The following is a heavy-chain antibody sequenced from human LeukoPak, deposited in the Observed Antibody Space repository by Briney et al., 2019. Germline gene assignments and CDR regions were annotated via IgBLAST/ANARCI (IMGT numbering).Heavy chain of an antibody. V-gene: IGHV4-4*02. Sequence: SETLSLTCAVSGVAISAHNWWRWARQPPEEGMGWIAKIYHSGCTNYNSLLKSRVTISVGKPENQFCLRLTSVTAADTAVYYCARALYYDTAGYGHLDVWGEGTTVIVSS. J-gene: IGHJ6*04. CDR1: GVAISAHNW. D-gene: IGHD3-22*01. CDR2: IYHSGCT. CDR3: ARALYYDTAGYGHLDV.